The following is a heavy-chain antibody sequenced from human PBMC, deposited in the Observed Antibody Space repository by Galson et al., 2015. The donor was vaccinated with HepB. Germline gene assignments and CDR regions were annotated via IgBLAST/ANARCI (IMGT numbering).Heavy chain of an antibody. CDR3: AKTASSGYFGYFDY. J-gene: IGHJ4*02. D-gene: IGHD3-22*01. CDR1: GFTFSSYA. CDR2: ISGSGGST. V-gene: IGHV3-23*01. Sequence: SLRLSCAASGFTFSSYAMSWVRQAPGEGLEWVSTISGSGGSTYYADSVKGRFTISRDNSKNTLYLQMNSLRAEDTAVYYCAKTASSGYFGYFDYWGQGTLVTVSS.